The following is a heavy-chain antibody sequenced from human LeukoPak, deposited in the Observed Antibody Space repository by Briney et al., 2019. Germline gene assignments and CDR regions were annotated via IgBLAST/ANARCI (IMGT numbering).Heavy chain of an antibody. CDR2: IWYDGSNK. Sequence: SGGSLRPSCAASGFTFSSYGMHWVRQAPGKGLEWVAVIWYDGSNKYYADSVKGRFTISRDNSKNTLYLQMNSLRAEDTAVYYCAREPYRRAPNYYYYGMDVWGQGTTVTVSS. CDR3: AREPYRRAPNYYYYGMDV. V-gene: IGHV3-33*01. CDR1: GFTFSSYG. D-gene: IGHD1-14*01. J-gene: IGHJ6*02.